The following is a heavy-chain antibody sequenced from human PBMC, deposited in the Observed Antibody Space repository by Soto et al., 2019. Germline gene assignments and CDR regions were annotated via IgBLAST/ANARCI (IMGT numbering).Heavy chain of an antibody. CDR2: TSGSGATT. V-gene: IGHV3-23*01. CDR1: GFTFSSYA. D-gene: IGHD2-2*01. J-gene: IGHJ3*02. CDR3: TKADALDT. Sequence: GGSLRLSCAASGFTFSSYAMSWVRQAPGKGLEWVSGTSGSGATTNYADSVKGRFTISRDNAMNMLYLQMNSLRAEEPADYYDTKADALDTWGQGTMVTVSS.